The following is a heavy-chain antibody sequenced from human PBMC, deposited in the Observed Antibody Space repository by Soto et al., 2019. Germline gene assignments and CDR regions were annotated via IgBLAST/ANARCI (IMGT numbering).Heavy chain of an antibody. CDR1: GYTFTSYG. CDR3: AGGTTMETGNY. J-gene: IGHJ4*02. D-gene: IGHD3-10*01. Sequence: QVQLVQSGAEVKKPGASVKVSCKASGYTFTSYGFSWVRQAPGQGLEWMGWISAHNGNTNYAQKLQGRVTMTTDTPTSRAYMELRSRRPGDTAVYYCAGGTTMETGNYWGRETLFTSSS. V-gene: IGHV1-18*01. CDR2: ISAHNGNT.